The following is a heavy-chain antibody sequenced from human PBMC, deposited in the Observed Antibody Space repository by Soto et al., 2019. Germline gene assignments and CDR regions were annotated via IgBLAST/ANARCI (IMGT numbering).Heavy chain of an antibody. CDR1: GFTFSSYA. V-gene: IGHV3-30-3*01. CDR3: ARGRTFTMVRGFDY. D-gene: IGHD3-10*01. J-gene: IGHJ4*02. Sequence: QVQLVESGGGVVQPGRSLRLSCAASGFTFSSYAMHWVRQAPGKGLEWVAVISYDGSNKYYADSVKGRFTISRDNSKNTLYLQMDSLIAEDTAVYYWARGRTFTMVRGFDYWGQGTLVTVSS. CDR2: ISYDGSNK.